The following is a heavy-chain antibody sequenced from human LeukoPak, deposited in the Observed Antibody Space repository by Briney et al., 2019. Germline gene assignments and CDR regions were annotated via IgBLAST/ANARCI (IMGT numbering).Heavy chain of an antibody. CDR1: GFTFSSYA. Sequence: GGALRLSCAASGFTFSSYAMSWVRQAPGKGLEWVSGISGSTYYADSVRGRFTISRDNSKNTLYLQMNSLRAEDTAVYYCATRTYSSGWYTFDYWGQGTLVTVSS. V-gene: IGHV3-23*01. D-gene: IGHD6-19*01. CDR2: ISGST. CDR3: ATRTYSSGWYTFDY. J-gene: IGHJ4*02.